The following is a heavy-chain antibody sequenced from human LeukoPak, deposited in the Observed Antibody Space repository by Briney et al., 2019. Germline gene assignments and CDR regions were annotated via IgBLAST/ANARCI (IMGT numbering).Heavy chain of an antibody. CDR2: IYYSGST. Sequence: SETLSLICTVSGGSISSYYWSWIRQPPGKGLEWIGNIYYSGSTNYNPSLKSRVTISVDTSKNQFSLNLRSVTAADTAVYYCARDATGNREFDYWGQGTLVTVSS. CDR1: GGSISSYY. CDR3: ARDATGNREFDY. V-gene: IGHV4-59*12. J-gene: IGHJ4*02. D-gene: IGHD1-1*01.